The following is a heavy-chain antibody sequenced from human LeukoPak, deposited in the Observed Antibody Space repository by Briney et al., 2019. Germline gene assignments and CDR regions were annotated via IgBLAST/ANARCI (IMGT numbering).Heavy chain of an antibody. CDR2: IYYSGST. D-gene: IGHD5-18*01. V-gene: IGHV4-30-4*01. Sequence: KPSETLSLTCTVSNGSISSYDSYWSWIRQPPGKGLEWIGYIYYSGSTYYNPSLKSRVTISVDTSKNRFSLKLSSVTAADTAVYYCARGGYTAYYYGMDVWGQGTTVTVSS. J-gene: IGHJ6*02. CDR3: ARGGYTAYYYGMDV. CDR1: NGSISSYDSY.